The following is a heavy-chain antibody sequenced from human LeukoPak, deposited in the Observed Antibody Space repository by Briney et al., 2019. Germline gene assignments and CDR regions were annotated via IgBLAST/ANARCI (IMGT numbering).Heavy chain of an antibody. CDR3: ARDGPPTYAFDI. Sequence: GGSLRLSCAASGFTVSSNYMSWVRQAPGKGLEWVSVIYSGGSTYYADSVKGRFTISRDNSKNTLYPQMNSLRAEDTAVYYCARDGPPTYAFDIWGQGTMVTVSS. D-gene: IGHD3-16*01. CDR2: IYSGGST. J-gene: IGHJ3*02. CDR1: GFTVSSNY. V-gene: IGHV3-53*01.